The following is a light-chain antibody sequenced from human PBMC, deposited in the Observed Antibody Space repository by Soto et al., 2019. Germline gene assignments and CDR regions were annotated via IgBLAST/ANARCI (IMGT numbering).Light chain of an antibody. CDR1: QSLTNNY. CDR3: QQYEAVVT. V-gene: IGKV3-20*01. Sequence: EIGWTQSQGTLSFSPGERATLCCRASQSLTNNYFAWYQQKPGRALRLLIDGASTRATGIPDRFSGSGSGTDFTLTISRLEPEDVAVYYCQQYEAVVTFAQRTKVAIK. CDR2: GAS. J-gene: IGKJ1*01.